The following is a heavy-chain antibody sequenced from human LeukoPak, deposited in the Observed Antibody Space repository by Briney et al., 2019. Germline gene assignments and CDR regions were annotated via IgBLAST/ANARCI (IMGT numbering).Heavy chain of an antibody. J-gene: IGHJ6*03. Sequence: GGSLRLSCAASGFTFNTYTMNWVRQAPGKGLEWVSSITASSTAIYSADSVKGRFTISRDNAKNLLYLQMNSLRAEDTAIYYCAKNGDRGAYCSGGSCYPYYYYNMDVWGKGTTVTISS. V-gene: IGHV3-21*04. CDR1: GFTFNTYT. CDR3: AKNGDRGAYCSGGSCYPYYYYNMDV. CDR2: ITASSTAI. D-gene: IGHD2-15*01.